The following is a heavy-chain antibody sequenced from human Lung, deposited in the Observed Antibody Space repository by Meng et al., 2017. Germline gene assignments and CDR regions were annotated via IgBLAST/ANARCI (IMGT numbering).Heavy chain of an antibody. D-gene: IGHD4-17*01. Sequence: GESLKISCAASGFTFSDYYMSWIRQAPGKGLEWVSYISSSGSTIYYADSVKGRFTISRDNAKNSLYLQMNSLRAEDTAVYYCARMTTVSLNNWFDPWSQGTLVTVSS. J-gene: IGHJ5*02. CDR3: ARMTTVSLNNWFDP. V-gene: IGHV3-11*01. CDR1: GFTFSDYY. CDR2: ISSSGSTI.